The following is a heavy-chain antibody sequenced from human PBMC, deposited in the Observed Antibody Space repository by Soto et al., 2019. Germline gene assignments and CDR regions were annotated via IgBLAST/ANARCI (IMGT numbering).Heavy chain of an antibody. CDR3: AAHHPDYDILDPAKALDY. J-gene: IGHJ4*02. CDR1: GYTFTSYY. D-gene: IGHD3-9*01. Sequence: GASVKVSCKASGYTFTSYYMHWVRQAPGQGLEWMGIINPSGGSTSYAQKFQGRVTMTRDTSTSTVYMELSSLRSEDTAVYYCAAHHPDYDILDPAKALDYWGQGTLVTVSS. V-gene: IGHV1-46*01. CDR2: INPSGGST.